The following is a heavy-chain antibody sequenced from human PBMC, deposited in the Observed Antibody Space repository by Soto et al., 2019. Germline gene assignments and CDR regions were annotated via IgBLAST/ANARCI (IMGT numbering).Heavy chain of an antibody. J-gene: IGHJ4*02. CDR1: GGTFSSYA. D-gene: IGHD4-17*01. CDR2: IIPIFGTA. CDR3: ASVVQLTTVVTDYLDY. V-gene: IGHV1-69*13. Sequence: SVKVSCKASGGTFSSYAISWVRQSPGQGLEWMGGIIPIFGTANYAQKFQGRVTITADESTSTAYMELSSLRSEDTAVYYCASVVQLTTVVTDYLDYWGRGTLVTVSS.